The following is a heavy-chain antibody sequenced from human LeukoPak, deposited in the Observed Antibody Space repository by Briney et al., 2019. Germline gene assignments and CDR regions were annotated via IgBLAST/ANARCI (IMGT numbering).Heavy chain of an antibody. CDR1: GFTFSSYE. D-gene: IGHD1-26*01. V-gene: IGHV3-48*03. CDR2: ISSSGSTI. J-gene: IGHJ4*02. Sequence: GGSLRLSCAASGFTFSSYEMNWVRQAPGKGLEWVSYISSSGSTIYYADSVKGRFTISRDNAKNSLYLQMNSLRAEDTAVYYCARAKIVGATICDYWGQGTLVTVSS. CDR3: ARAKIVGATICDY.